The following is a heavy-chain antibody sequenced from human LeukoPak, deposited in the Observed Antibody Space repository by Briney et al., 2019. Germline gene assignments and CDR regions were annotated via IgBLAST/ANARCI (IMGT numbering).Heavy chain of an antibody. V-gene: IGHV3-7*01. CDR3: ARCLLTGYFADY. J-gene: IGHJ4*02. Sequence: GGSLRLSCAASGFTFSRSWMSWVRQAPGKGLEWVANIKQDGNEKYYMDSVKGRFTISRDNAKNSLYLQMNSLRAEDTAVYYCARCLLTGYFADYWGQGTLVTVSS. CDR1: GFTFSRSW. CDR2: IKQDGNEK. D-gene: IGHD3-9*01.